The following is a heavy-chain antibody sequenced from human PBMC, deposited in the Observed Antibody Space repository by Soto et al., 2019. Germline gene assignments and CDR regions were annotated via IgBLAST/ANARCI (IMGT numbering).Heavy chain of an antibody. D-gene: IGHD5-18*01. CDR2: IYYSGST. V-gene: IGHV4-59*01. CDR3: ARDHTAMVTSWFDP. CDR1: GGSISSYY. J-gene: IGHJ5*01. Sequence: ASETLSLTCTVSGGSISSYYWSWILQPPGKGLEWIGYIYYSGSTNYNPSLKSRVTISVDTSKNQFSLKLSSVTAADTAVYYCARDHTAMVTSWFDPWGQGTLVTVSS.